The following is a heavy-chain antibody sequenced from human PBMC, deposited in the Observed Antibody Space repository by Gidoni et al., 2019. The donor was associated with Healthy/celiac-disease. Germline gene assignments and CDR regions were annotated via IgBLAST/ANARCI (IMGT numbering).Heavy chain of an antibody. V-gene: IGHV2-5*02. Sequence: QITLKESGPTLVKPTQTLTLTCTFSGFSLSTSGVGVGWIRQPPGKALEWLALIYWDDDKRYSPSLKSRLTITKDTFKNQVVLTMTNMDPVDTATYYCAHTTSSGYYYVSEYFQHWGQGTLVTVSS. CDR1: GFSLSTSGVG. CDR3: AHTTSSGYYYVSEYFQH. CDR2: IYWDDDK. D-gene: IGHD3-22*01. J-gene: IGHJ1*01.